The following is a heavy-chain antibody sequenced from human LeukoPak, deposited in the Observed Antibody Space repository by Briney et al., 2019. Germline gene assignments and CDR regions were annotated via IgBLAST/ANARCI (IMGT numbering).Heavy chain of an antibody. V-gene: IGHV3-74*01. D-gene: IGHD3-10*01. J-gene: IGHJ6*02. CDR3: ARDLYYRGSGVPDGMDV. CDR2: ITTDGSGT. Sequence: GGSLRLSCADSGFTFGRYWMHWVRQAPGKGLVWVSHITTDGSGTSYADSVKGRFTISRDNAKNTLYLQMNSLRAEDTAVYYCARDLYYRGSGVPDGMDVWGQGTTVTVS. CDR1: GFTFGRYW.